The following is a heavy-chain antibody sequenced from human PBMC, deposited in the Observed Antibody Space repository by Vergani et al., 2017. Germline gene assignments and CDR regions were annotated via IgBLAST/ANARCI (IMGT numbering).Heavy chain of an antibody. Sequence: EVQMVESGGGLVKPGGSLRLSCVASGFVFDEYALHWVRQSPGKGLEWVSGISWNRGKIAYADSVKGRFTISRDNSRNMVYLLLTNLRVEDTAVYYCSRGLFVASWGGFGYWGQGARVTVSS. D-gene: IGHD3-16*01. CDR3: SRGLFVASWGGFGY. CDR2: ISWNRGKI. V-gene: IGHV3-9*01. CDR1: GFVFDEYA. J-gene: IGHJ4*02.